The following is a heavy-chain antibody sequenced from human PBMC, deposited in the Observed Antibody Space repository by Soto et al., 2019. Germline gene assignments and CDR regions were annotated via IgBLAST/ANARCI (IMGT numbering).Heavy chain of an antibody. Sequence: GGSLRLSCAASGFTFSSYWMHWVRQAPGKGLVWVSRINSDGSSTSYADSVKGRFTISRDNAKNTLYLQMNSLRAEDTAVYYCAREKAVAGTPVYYYYYGMDVWGQGTTVTVSS. CDR3: AREKAVAGTPVYYYYYGMDV. V-gene: IGHV3-74*01. CDR2: INSDGSST. CDR1: GFTFSSYW. D-gene: IGHD6-19*01. J-gene: IGHJ6*02.